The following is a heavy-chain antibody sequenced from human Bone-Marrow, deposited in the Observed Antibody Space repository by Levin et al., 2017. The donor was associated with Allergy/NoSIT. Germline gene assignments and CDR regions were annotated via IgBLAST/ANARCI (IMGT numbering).Heavy chain of an antibody. CDR2: MYSGGTT. Sequence: GGSLRLSCAVSGFTVDNNYMNWVRQAPGKGLEWVSVMYSGGTTYYADSVKGRFTISRDDSNNMVYLQMNRLRSEDTAMYYCARGAVSAYFNYWGQGTVVTVSS. CDR1: GFTVDNNY. D-gene: IGHD6-19*01. V-gene: IGHV3-53*01. CDR3: ARGAVSAYFNY. J-gene: IGHJ4*02.